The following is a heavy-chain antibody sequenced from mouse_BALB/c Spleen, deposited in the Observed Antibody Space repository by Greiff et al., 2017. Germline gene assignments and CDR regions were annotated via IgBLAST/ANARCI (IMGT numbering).Heavy chain of an antibody. CDR2: IYPGDGDT. D-gene: IGHD1-1*01. Sequence: VKLQESGPELVKPGASVKISCKASGYAFSSSWMNWVKQRPGQGLEWIGRIYPGDGDTNYNGKFKGKATLTADKSSSTAYMQLSSLTSVDSAVYFCARMGDYGSSYGFYWYFDVWGAGTTVTVSS. CDR3: ARMGDYGSSYGFYWYFDV. CDR1: GYAFSSSW. J-gene: IGHJ1*01. V-gene: IGHV1-82*01.